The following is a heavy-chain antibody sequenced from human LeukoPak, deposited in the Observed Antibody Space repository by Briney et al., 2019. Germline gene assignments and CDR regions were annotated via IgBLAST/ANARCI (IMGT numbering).Heavy chain of an antibody. D-gene: IGHD6-6*01. V-gene: IGHV3-21*01. CDR1: GFTFSTYS. CDR2: ISGSGTYM. Sequence: GGSLRLSCAASGFTFSTYSMNWVRQAPGRGLEWVSSISGSGTYMSYADSVKGRFGISRDNAKNSLDLQMNSLRVEDTAVYYCARDLRHISSAESNSYWGQETLVTVSS. J-gene: IGHJ4*02. CDR3: ARDLRHISSAESNSY.